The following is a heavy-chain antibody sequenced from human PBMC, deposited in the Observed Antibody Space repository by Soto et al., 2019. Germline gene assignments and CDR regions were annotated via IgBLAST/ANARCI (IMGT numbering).Heavy chain of an antibody. CDR1: GIPFRGYA. V-gene: IGHV3-49*03. CDR2: IRSKAYGGTT. Sequence: GRSLRLSSTASGIPFRGYAMSWFRQAPGKGQDWVGFIRSKAYGGTTEYAESVKGRFTISRDDSKSIAYLQMNSLKTEDTAVYYCTRDLKWELRGNYYYYGMDVWGQGTPVTVSS. J-gene: IGHJ6*02. D-gene: IGHD1-26*01. CDR3: TRDLKWELRGNYYYYGMDV.